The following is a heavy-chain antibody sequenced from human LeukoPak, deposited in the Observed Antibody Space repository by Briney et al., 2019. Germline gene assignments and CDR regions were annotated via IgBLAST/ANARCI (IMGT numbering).Heavy chain of an antibody. D-gene: IGHD2/OR15-2a*01. CDR1: GGSISSNNYY. CDR2: IYYTGST. V-gene: IGHV4-39*01. CDR3: ASLKVPGHFDY. J-gene: IGHJ4*02. Sequence: SETLSLTCTVSGGSISSNNYYWAWIRQPPGEGLEWIANIYYTGSTYYNPSLKNRVTISVDTSKNQFSLKVMSLTAADTAVYYCASLKVPGHFDYWGQGTLVTLSS.